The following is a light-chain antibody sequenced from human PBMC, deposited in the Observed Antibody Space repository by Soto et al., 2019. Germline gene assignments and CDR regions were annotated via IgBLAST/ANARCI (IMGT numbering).Light chain of an antibody. CDR3: SSFTTSTTYV. V-gene: IGLV2-14*03. CDR1: SSDVGGYNS. Sequence: QSVLTQHDSVSGSPGQSITISCTGTSSDVGGYNSVSWYQQHPGKAPKLMIYEVSRRPSGVSNRFSGSKSANTASLTISGLQAEDEADYYCSSFTTSTTYVFGTGTKVTVL. CDR2: EVS. J-gene: IGLJ1*01.